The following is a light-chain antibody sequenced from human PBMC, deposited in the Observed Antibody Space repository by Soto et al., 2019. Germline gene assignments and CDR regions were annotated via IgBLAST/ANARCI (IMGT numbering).Light chain of an antibody. V-gene: IGLV1-51*01. CDR2: DNY. Sequence: QSVLTQPPSGSAAPGQNVTISCSGTSSNIGNNYVSWYQHLPGTAPRILIYDNYKRPSGIPDRFSGFKSGTSATLGITGLQTVDEADYYCGTWDTRLRAFYVFGSGTKATVL. CDR3: GTWDTRLRAFYV. CDR1: SSNIGNNY. J-gene: IGLJ1*01.